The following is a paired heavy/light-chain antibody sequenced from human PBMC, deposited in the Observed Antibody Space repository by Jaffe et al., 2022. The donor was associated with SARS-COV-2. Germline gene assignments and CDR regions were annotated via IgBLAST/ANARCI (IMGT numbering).Light chain of an antibody. V-gene: IGLV1-44*01. CDR1: SSNIGSKT. CDR2: SND. Sequence: QSVLTQPASASGTPGQRVTISCSGSSSNIGSKTAQWYQQLPGTTPKLLIYSNDQRPSGVPDRFSGSKSGTSASLAISGLQSEDEGDYYCVAWDDSLNAVVFGGGTKLTVL. J-gene: IGLJ2*01. CDR3: VAWDDSLNAVV.
Heavy chain of an antibody. CDR3: VRSILSVTSH. CDR1: GFTFSNYW. CDR2: IKPDGSEK. V-gene: IGHV3-7*03. J-gene: IGHJ4*02. Sequence: EVQLVESGGGLVQPGGSLRLSCAASGFTFSNYWMQWVRQAPGRGLEWVANIKPDGSEKYYVDSVKGRFTISRDNAKNSLYLQMNSLSAGDTALYYCVRSILSVTSHWGQGILVTVSS. D-gene: IGHD3-9*01.